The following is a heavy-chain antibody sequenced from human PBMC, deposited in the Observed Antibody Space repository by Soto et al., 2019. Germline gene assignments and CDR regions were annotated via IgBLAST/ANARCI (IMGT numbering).Heavy chain of an antibody. CDR2: IYRCGSDT. V-gene: IGHV5-51*01. Sequence: GGSLNLSCKGPGYSFTRYWMGWVRQMPGKGLEGMGIIYRCGSDTKYSPSRQGQVTIPPDKSISTAYLPRTRLKAPDNGLNFLSKLLLGGITYSWFDPWGKGTLVTVSS. CDR1: GYSFTRYW. J-gene: IGHJ5*02. D-gene: IGHD3-10*01. CDR3: SKLLLGGITYSWFDP.